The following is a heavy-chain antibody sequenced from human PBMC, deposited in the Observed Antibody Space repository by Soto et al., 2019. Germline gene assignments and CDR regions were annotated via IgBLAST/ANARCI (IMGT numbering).Heavy chain of an antibody. V-gene: IGHV3-74*01. CDR1: GFTFSNLW. Sequence: TGGSLRLSCAASGFTFSNLWMHWVRQAPGKGPVWVSRINGDGSSTSHADSVKGRFTISRDNAENTLFLQMSGLRAEDTAVYYFARAQPLPDDVFDASRRGTVVTVS. CDR3: ARAQPLPDDVFDA. D-gene: IGHD2-2*01. CDR2: INGDGSST. J-gene: IGHJ3*01.